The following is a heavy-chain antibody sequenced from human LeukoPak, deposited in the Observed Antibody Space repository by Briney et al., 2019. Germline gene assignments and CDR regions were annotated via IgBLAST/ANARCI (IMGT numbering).Heavy chain of an antibody. CDR1: GYTFTSYG. Sequence: ASVKVSRKASGYTFTSYGISWVRQAPGQGLEWMGWISAYNGNTNYAQKLQGRVTMTTDTSTSTAYMELRSLRSDDTAVYYCARGPPQEDYVWGRYRSDYWGQGTLVTVSS. V-gene: IGHV1-18*01. CDR3: ARGPPQEDYVWGRYRSDY. D-gene: IGHD3-16*02. J-gene: IGHJ4*02. CDR2: ISAYNGNT.